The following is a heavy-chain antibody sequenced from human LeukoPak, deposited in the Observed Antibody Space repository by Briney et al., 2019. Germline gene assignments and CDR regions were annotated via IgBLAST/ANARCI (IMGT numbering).Heavy chain of an antibody. CDR2: IKSKTDGGTT. Sequence: GGSLRLSCAASGFTFSNAWMSWVRQAPGKGLEWVGRIKSKTDGGTTDYAAPVKGRFTISRDDSKNTLYLQMNSLRAEDTAVYYCAKAALTLIEMPYLYFDYWGQGTLVTVSS. CDR1: GFTFSNAW. CDR3: AKAALTLIEMPYLYFDY. D-gene: IGHD5-24*01. J-gene: IGHJ4*02. V-gene: IGHV3-15*01.